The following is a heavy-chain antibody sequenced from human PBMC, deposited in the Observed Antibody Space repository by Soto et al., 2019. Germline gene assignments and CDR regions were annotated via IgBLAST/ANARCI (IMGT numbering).Heavy chain of an antibody. V-gene: IGHV3-7*01. CDR1: GFTFSSYW. CDR3: ARSFLPYSSSSGYY. CDR2: IKQDGSEK. D-gene: IGHD6-6*01. Sequence: GGSLRLSCAASGFTFSSYWMSWVRQAPGKGLEWVANIKQDGSEKYYVDSVKGRFTISRDNAKNSLYLQMNSLRAEDTAVYYCARSFLPYSSSSGYYWGQGTLVTVSS. J-gene: IGHJ4*02.